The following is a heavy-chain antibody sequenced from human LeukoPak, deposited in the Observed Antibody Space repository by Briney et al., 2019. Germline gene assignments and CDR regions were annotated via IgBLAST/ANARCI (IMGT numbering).Heavy chain of an antibody. Sequence: PSGTLSLTCTVSADSLSSGGHYWARIRQLPGKGLESIGFIHHSGSSRHNPSLKDRVAISVDASRKQFALRLSSVTAADTAIYYCARGGNRFGGFYFDYWGQGIQVIVSS. CDR3: ARGGNRFGGFYFDY. CDR2: IHHSGSS. V-gene: IGHV4-31*03. J-gene: IGHJ4*02. CDR1: ADSLSSGGHY. D-gene: IGHD3-10*01.